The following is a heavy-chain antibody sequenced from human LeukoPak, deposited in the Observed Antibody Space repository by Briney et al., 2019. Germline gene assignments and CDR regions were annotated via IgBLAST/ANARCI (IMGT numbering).Heavy chain of an antibody. V-gene: IGHV3-7*01. CDR1: GFTFSRFW. J-gene: IGHJ4*02. CDR3: ARDRESESDSEGDY. D-gene: IGHD4-11*01. CDR2: IKQGGSEV. Sequence: GGSLRLSCSASGFTFSRFWMSWVRQAPGKGLEYVALIKQGGSEVFHMDSVKGRFTISRDDATNSLYLQMNSLRVEDTALYYCARDRESESDSEGDYWGQGTLVTVSS.